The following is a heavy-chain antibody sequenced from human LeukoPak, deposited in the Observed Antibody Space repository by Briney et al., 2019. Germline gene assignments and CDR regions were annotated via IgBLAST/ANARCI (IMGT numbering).Heavy chain of an antibody. CDR3: AKIKSSGWRRNYFDY. J-gene: IGHJ4*02. CDR1: GFTFSSYA. Sequence: PGGSLRLSCAASGFTFSSYAMSWVRQAPGTGLEWVSAISGSGGSTYYADSVKGRFTISRDNSKNTLYLQMNSLRAEDTAVYYCAKIKSSGWRRNYFDYWGQGTLVTVSS. CDR2: ISGSGGST. V-gene: IGHV3-23*01. D-gene: IGHD6-19*01.